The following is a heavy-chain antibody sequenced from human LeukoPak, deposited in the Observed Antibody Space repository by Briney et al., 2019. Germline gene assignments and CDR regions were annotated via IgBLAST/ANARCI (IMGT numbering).Heavy chain of an antibody. D-gene: IGHD2-15*01. V-gene: IGHV3-53*01. CDR2: IYSGGST. CDR3: ARDLDLGAATSGMDV. J-gene: IGHJ6*02. Sequence: TGGSLRHSCAASGXTVSSNYMSWVRQAPGKGLESGSVIYSGGSTYYADSVKGRFTFSRDNSKNTLYLQMNSLRAEDTAVYYCARDLDLGAATSGMDVWGQGTTVTVSS. CDR1: GXTVSSNY.